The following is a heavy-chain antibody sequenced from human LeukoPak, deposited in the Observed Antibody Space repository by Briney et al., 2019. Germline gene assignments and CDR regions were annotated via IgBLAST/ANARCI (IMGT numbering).Heavy chain of an antibody. CDR2: VYYSGST. V-gene: IGHV4-39*01. CDR3: SRQKAGWRLNLTPNWFDP. CDR1: GGSISSSSYY. J-gene: IGHJ5*02. Sequence: PSETLSLTCTVSGGSISSSSYYWGWIRQPPGKGLEWIGSVYYSGSTYYNPSLKSRVTISVDTSKSQFSLRLSSVTAADTAVYYCSRQKAGWRLNLTPNWFDPWGQGTLVTVSS.